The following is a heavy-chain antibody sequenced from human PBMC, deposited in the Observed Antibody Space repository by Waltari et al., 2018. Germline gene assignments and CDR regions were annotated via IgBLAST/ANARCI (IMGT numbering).Heavy chain of an antibody. V-gene: IGHV4-30-4*08. CDR1: GGSISSGDYS. D-gene: IGHD6-19*01. J-gene: IGHJ4*02. CDR3: ARGIAVADY. CDR2: IYFSGST. Sequence: QVQLQESGPGLVKPSQTLSFTCTVSGGSISSGDYSWSWIRQPPGKGQEWIGYIYFSGSTSYNPTLKSRVTISVDTSMSQYSLKLSSVTAADTAVYYCARGIAVADYWGQGTLVTVSS.